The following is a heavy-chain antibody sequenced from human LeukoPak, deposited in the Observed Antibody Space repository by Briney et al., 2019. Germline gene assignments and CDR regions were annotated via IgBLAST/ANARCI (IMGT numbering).Heavy chain of an antibody. CDR3: ATESKSDSYSGWHI. CDR1: GFTFSSYS. J-gene: IGHJ3*02. D-gene: IGHD6-19*01. Sequence: GGSLRLSCAASGFTFSSYSMNWVRQAPGKGLEWVSSISSSSYYIYYADSLKGRFTISRDNAKNSLYLQMNSLRADDTAVYYCATESKSDSYSGWHIWGQGTMVTVSS. CDR2: ISSSSYYI. V-gene: IGHV3-21*01.